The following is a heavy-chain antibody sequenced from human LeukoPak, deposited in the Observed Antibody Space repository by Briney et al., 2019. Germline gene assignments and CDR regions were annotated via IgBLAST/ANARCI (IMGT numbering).Heavy chain of an antibody. J-gene: IGHJ4*02. CDR3: SRATSSWRPFDY. V-gene: IGHV4-59*01. CDR1: GGSISSYY. CDR2: IYYSGST. Sequence: SETLSLTCTVSGGSISSYYWSWIRQPPGKGLEWIGYIYYSGSTNYNPSLKSRLTISVDTSKNQFSLKLTSVTAAGTAVYYCSRATSSWRPFDYWGQGALVTVSS. D-gene: IGHD6-13*01.